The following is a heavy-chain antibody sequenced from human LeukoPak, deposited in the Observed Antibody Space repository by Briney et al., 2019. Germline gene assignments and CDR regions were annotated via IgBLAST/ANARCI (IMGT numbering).Heavy chain of an antibody. V-gene: IGHV4-59*01. Sequence: SETLSLTCTVSRGSISDYYWSWIRQPPGEGLEWIGYIYYSGSTNYNPSLKSRVTISLDTFKNQFSLNLNSVTAADTAVYYCARELKVGNTGYYFDYWGQGTLVTVSS. D-gene: IGHD2/OR15-2a*01. CDR3: ARELKVGNTGYYFDY. CDR1: RGSISDYY. J-gene: IGHJ4*02. CDR2: IYYSGST.